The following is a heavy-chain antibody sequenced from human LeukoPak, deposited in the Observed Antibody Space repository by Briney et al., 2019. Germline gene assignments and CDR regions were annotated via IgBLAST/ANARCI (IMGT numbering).Heavy chain of an antibody. J-gene: IGHJ2*01. CDR1: GGSISSYY. D-gene: IGHD3-9*01. Sequence: SETLSLTCTVSGGSISSYYWSWIRQPPGKGLEWIGYIYTSGSTNYNPSLKSRVTMSVDTSKNQFSLKLSPVTAADTAVYYCARGLVRDWYFDLWGRGTLVTVSS. CDR3: ARGLVRDWYFDL. CDR2: IYTSGST. V-gene: IGHV4-4*08.